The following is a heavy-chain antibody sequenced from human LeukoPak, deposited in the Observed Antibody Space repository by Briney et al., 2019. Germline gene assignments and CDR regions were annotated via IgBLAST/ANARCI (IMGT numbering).Heavy chain of an antibody. D-gene: IGHD3-16*02. V-gene: IGHV3-30*18. J-gene: IGHJ4*02. Sequence: GGSLRLSCATSGFTFSDYGMYWVRKAPGKGLEWVAGTAYDDVNKYYGDSVKGRFTISRDKSKNTRYLQMNSLRAADTAVYYCAKDLERGSFGYSPIDHWGQGTLVTVSS. CDR1: GFTFSDYG. CDR2: TAYDDVNK. CDR3: AKDLERGSFGYSPIDH.